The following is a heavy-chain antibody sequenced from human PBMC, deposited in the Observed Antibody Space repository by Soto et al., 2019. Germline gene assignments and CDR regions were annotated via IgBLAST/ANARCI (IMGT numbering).Heavy chain of an antibody. CDR1: GDSISSGY. J-gene: IGHJ4*02. D-gene: IGHD2-2*01. CDR2: MYFGGSF. Sequence: SETLSLTCSVSGDSISSGYWTWIRQPPRRGLEWIGFMYFGGSFNYNPSLESRVIFSVDTSKNQFSLRLSSVTAADTAVYYCARVPDYWGQGILVTVSS. CDR3: ARVPDY. V-gene: IGHV4-59*12.